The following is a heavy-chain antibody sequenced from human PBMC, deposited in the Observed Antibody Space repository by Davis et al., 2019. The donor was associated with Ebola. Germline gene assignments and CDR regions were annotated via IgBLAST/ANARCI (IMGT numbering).Heavy chain of an antibody. D-gene: IGHD4-17*01. J-gene: IGHJ4*02. Sequence: PSETLSLTCGVYGGSLSEYYWSWIRQPPGKGLEWIGQINHSGSTKYNPSLKSRVTLSIDTSKNHFSLKLRSVTAADTGVYYCARVGTTVTFGGQGTLVTVPS. V-gene: IGHV4-34*01. CDR3: ARVGTTVTF. CDR1: GGSLSEYY. CDR2: INHSGST.